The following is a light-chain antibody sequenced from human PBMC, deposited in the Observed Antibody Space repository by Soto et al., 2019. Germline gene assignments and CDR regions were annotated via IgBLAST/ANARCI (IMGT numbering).Light chain of an antibody. CDR1: TTDVGNYKG. J-gene: IGLJ1*01. CDR2: EAT. Sequence: QSVLAQPASVSGSPGESITISCTGTTTDVGNYKGVSWYQQHPDKGPQLIIYEATKRPAGVSNRFSGSKSGNTASLTISGLQPEDVADYYCCSYVGLSTYVFGGGTKVTVL. V-gene: IGLV2-23*01. CDR3: CSYVGLSTYV.